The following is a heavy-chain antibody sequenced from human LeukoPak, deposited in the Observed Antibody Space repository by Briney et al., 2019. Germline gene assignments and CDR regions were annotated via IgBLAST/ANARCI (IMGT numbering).Heavy chain of an antibody. CDR2: IDPSGGST. CDR1: GYTFTSYY. V-gene: IGHV1-46*01. J-gene: IGHJ4*02. Sequence: GASVKVSCKASGYTFTSYYMHWVRQAPGQGLEWMRIIDPSGGSTSYAQKFQGRVTMTRDTSTSTVYMELSSLRSEDTAVYYCARAPSHGGGDYWGQGTLVTVSS. CDR3: ARAPSHGGGDY. D-gene: IGHD2-21*01.